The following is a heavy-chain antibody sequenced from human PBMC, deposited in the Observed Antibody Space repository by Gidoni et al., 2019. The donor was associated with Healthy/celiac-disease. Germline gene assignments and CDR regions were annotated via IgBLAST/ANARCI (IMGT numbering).Heavy chain of an antibody. Sequence: EVQLAESGGGLVKPGGSRRLSCAASGFNFSSYSMNWVRQAPGKGLEWVSSISSSSSYIYYADSVKGRFTISRDNAKNSLYLQMNSRRAEDTAVYDCAVLSGSYSGYWGQGTLVTVSS. D-gene: IGHD1-26*01. CDR3: AVLSGSYSGY. CDR1: GFNFSSYS. V-gene: IGHV3-21*01. J-gene: IGHJ4*02. CDR2: ISSSSSYI.